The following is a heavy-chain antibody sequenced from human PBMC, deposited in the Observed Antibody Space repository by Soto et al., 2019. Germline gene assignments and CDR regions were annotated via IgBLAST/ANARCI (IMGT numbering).Heavy chain of an antibody. CDR1: GFTFSSYA. V-gene: IGHV3-23*01. J-gene: IGHJ5*02. Sequence: GGSLRLSCAASGFTFSSYAMSWVRQAPGKGLEWVSAISGSGGSTYYADSVKGRFTISRDNSKNTLYLQMNSLRAEDTAVYYCAKSVDWNGWPNWFDPWGQGTLVTVSS. D-gene: IGHD1-1*01. CDR2: ISGSGGST. CDR3: AKSVDWNGWPNWFDP.